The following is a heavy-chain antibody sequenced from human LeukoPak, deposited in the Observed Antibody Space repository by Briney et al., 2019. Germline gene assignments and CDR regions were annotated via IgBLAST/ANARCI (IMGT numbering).Heavy chain of an antibody. V-gene: IGHV4-30-4*01. D-gene: IGHD3-10*01. J-gene: IGHJ5*02. CDR1: GGSISSGDCY. CDR3: ASERGSNWFDP. Sequence: SETLSLTCTVSGGSISSGDCYWSWIRQPPGKGLEWIGYIYYSGSTYYNPSLKSRVTISVDTSKNQFSLKLSSVTAADTAVYYCASERGSNWFDPWGQGTLVTVSS. CDR2: IYYSGST.